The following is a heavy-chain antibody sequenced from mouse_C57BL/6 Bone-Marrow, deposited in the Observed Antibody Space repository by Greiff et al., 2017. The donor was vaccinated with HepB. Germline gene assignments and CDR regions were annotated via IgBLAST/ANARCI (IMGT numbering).Heavy chain of an antibody. D-gene: IGHD1-1*01. CDR2: FYPGSGSI. V-gene: IGHV1-62-2*01. CDR3: ARHVPITTVVARYWYFDV. CDR1: GYTFTEYT. Sequence: QVQLKESGAELVKPGASVKLSCKASGYTFTEYTIHWVKQRSGQGLEWIGWFYPGSGSIKYNEKFKDKATLTADKSSSTVYMELSRLTSEDSAVYFCARHVPITTVVARYWYFDVWGTGTTVTVSS. J-gene: IGHJ1*03.